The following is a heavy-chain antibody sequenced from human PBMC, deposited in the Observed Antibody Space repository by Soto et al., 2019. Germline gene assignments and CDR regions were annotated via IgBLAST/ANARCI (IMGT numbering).Heavy chain of an antibody. CDR1: GVTFSRQD. V-gene: IGHV1-18*01. CDR2: ISAYNGNT. Sequence: QVQLVQSGAEVKKPGSSVKVSCKASGVTFSRQDMRWVRQAPGQGLEWMGGISAYNGNTNHAQKFQGRLTMTTDTSTSTAYMELRSLRSDDTAVYYCARGAFCGGAPGCRDMDVWGQGTTVTVSS. D-gene: IGHD2-21*01. J-gene: IGHJ6*02. CDR3: ARGAFCGGAPGCRDMDV.